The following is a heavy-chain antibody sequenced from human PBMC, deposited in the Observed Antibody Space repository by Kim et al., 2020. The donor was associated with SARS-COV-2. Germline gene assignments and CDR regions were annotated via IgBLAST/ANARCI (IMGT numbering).Heavy chain of an antibody. V-gene: IGHV3-49*04. D-gene: IGHD5-12*01. CDR1: GFTFGSYA. J-gene: IGHJ6*03. CDR2: IRSGGNGGSS. Sequence: GRSLRLSCTASGFTFGSYAMSWVRQAPGKGLEWVCVIRSGGNGGSSEDSASVRGRFTIARDNSTSIPYLQMNSLKTEDTAVYYCTRAHNIGRGAYYYYYYMDVWGKGTTVTVSS. CDR3: TRAHNIGRGAYYYYYYMDV.